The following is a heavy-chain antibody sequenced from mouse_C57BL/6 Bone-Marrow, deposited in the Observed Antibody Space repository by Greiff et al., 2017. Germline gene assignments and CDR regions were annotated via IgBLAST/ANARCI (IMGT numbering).Heavy chain of an antibody. CDR2: IDPEDGDT. D-gene: IGHD2-4*01. CDR1: GFNIKDYY. V-gene: IGHV14-1*01. CDR3: TTGGLRRFNWYFDV. J-gene: IGHJ1*03. Sequence: DVKLQESGAELVRPGASVKLSCTASGFNIKDYYMHWVKQRPEQGLEWIGRIDPEDGDTEYAPKFQGKATMTADTSSNTAYLQLSSLTSENTAVYYGTTGGLRRFNWYFDVWGTGTTVTVSS.